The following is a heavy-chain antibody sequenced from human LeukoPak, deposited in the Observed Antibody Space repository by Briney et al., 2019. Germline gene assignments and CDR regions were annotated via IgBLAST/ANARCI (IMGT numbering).Heavy chain of an antibody. CDR2: IIPIFSTA. J-gene: IGHJ3*02. D-gene: IGHD6-13*01. CDR3: ARDLGYSDAFDI. V-gene: IGHV1-69*01. CDR1: GGTLSSYA. Sequence: SVKVSCKPSGGTLSSYAISWVRQAPGQGLEWMGGIIPIFSTANYAQKFQGRVTITADESTSTAYMELSGLRSDDTAVYYCARDLGYSDAFDIWGQGTMVTVSS.